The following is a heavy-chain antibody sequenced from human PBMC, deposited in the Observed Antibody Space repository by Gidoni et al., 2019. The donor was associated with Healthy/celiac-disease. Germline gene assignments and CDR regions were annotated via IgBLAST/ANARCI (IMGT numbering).Heavy chain of an antibody. CDR2: IYTSGST. V-gene: IGHV4-4*07. J-gene: IGHJ4*02. CDR3: ARDSNYYDSSGQLDY. Sequence: QVQLQESGPGLVKPSETLSLPCTVSGGSISSYYWSWIRQPAGKGLEWIGRIYTSGSTNYNPSLKSRVTMSVDTSKNQFSLKLSSVTAADTAVYYCARDSNYYDSSGQLDYWGQGTLVTVSS. D-gene: IGHD3-22*01. CDR1: GGSISSYY.